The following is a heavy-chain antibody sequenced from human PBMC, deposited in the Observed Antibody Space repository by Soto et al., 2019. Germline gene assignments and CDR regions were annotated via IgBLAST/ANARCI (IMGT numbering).Heavy chain of an antibody. CDR1: GFSFSSYG. CDR2: ISYDGSNK. V-gene: IGHV3-30*03. J-gene: IGHJ4*01. Sequence: XRLSCAASGFSFSSYGMHWVRQAPGKGLEWVAVISYDGSNKYYADSVKGRFTISRDNSKNTLYLQMNSLRAEDTAVYYXLXRPRXGHYFDYWGXGTLVTVSS. D-gene: IGHD6-6*01. CDR3: LXRPRXGHYFDY.